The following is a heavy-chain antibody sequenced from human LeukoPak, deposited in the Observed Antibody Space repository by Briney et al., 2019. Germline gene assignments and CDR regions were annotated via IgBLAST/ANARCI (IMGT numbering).Heavy chain of an antibody. V-gene: IGHV1-69*04. Sequence: ASVTVSCKASGDSFGRYAISWVRQAPGQGLEWMGRIIPLVDVTNYAQKFQGKVTITADRFTSTAYMELTSLISDDTAVYFCARDMSPPGVLVTSDYGMDVWGRGTTVTVSS. CDR3: ARDMSPPGVLVTSDYGMDV. CDR1: GDSFGRYA. D-gene: IGHD2-8*02. CDR2: IIPLVDVT. J-gene: IGHJ6*02.